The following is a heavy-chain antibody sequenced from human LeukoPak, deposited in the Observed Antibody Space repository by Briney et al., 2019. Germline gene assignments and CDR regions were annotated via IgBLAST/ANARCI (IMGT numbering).Heavy chain of an antibody. CDR2: ISSSSSYT. CDR1: GFTFSDYY. J-gene: IGHJ4*02. D-gene: IGHD6-19*01. Sequence: KPGGSLRLSCAASGFTFSDYYMSWIRQAPGKGLEWVSYISSSSSYTNYADSVKGRFTISRDNAKNSLYLQMNSLRAEDTAVYYCARWRIIAVAARDYLDYWGQGTLVTVSS. CDR3: ARWRIIAVAARDYLDY. V-gene: IGHV3-11*06.